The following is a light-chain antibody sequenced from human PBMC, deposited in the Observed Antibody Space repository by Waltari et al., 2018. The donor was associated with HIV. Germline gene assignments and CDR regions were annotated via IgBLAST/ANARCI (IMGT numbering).Light chain of an antibody. Sequence: DIVMTQSPDSLTVSLGERATINCKSSQSVLYSSNNKNFLAWYRQKPGQPPKLLIHWASTRESGVPDRISGSGSGTDFTLTISSLQAEDVAVYYCQQYYASPYTFGQGTKLEIK. CDR2: WAS. CDR1: QSVLYSSNNKNF. J-gene: IGKJ2*01. V-gene: IGKV4-1*01. CDR3: QQYYASPYT.